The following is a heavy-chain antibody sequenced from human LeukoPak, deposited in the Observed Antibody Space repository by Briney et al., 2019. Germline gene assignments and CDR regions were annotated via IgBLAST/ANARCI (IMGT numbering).Heavy chain of an antibody. J-gene: IGHJ1*01. Sequence: GGSLRLSCAASGFTFSSYWMSWVRQAPGKGLEWVANMKQDGSEKYYVDSVKGRFTISRDNAKNSLYLQMNSLRAEDTAVYYCARSRAPYYYDSSGSLAEYFQHWGQGTLVTVSS. CDR1: GFTFSSYW. V-gene: IGHV3-7*03. CDR2: MKQDGSEK. CDR3: ARSRAPYYYDSSGSLAEYFQH. D-gene: IGHD3-22*01.